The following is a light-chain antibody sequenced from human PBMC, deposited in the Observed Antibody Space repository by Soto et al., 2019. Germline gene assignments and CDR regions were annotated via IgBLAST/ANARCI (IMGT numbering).Light chain of an antibody. J-gene: IGKJ4*01. CDR1: QSISNY. Sequence: DIQMTQSPSSLSASVGDRVTITCRASQSISNYLNWYQQKPGKAPKLLIYAASSLQSGIPSRFRGSGSGTDFTLTISSLQPEEFATYFCQQSYSTWLTFGGGTKVEIK. CDR2: AAS. CDR3: QQSYSTWLT. V-gene: IGKV1-39*01.